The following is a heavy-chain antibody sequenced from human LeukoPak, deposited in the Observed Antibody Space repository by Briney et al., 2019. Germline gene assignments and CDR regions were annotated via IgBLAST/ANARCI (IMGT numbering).Heavy chain of an antibody. CDR2: ISYTGHT. Sequence: PSETLSLTCTVSGDSISSGGYYWSWIRQHPGKRLEWIGCISYTGHTYYNPSLRSRLTISVDTSKNHFSLKLSSVTAADTAVYYCARGPYCGGDCYSMDYWGQGTLVTVSS. CDR1: GDSISSGGYY. J-gene: IGHJ4*02. CDR3: ARGPYCGGDCYSMDY. V-gene: IGHV4-31*03. D-gene: IGHD2-21*02.